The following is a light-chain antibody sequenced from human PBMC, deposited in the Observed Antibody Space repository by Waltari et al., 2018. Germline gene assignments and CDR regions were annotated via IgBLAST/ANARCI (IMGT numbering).Light chain of an antibody. CDR2: EVT. CDR3: CSYAGVSTWV. V-gene: IGLV2-23*02. J-gene: IGLJ3*02. Sequence: QSALTQPASVSGSPGQSITISCTGTSSDVGRYNLVFWFQQHPGKAPKLIIYEVTKRPSGTSSHCSGSKSGNTASLTLSGLQAEDEADYFCCSYAGVSTWVFGGGTKLTVL. CDR1: SSDVGRYNL.